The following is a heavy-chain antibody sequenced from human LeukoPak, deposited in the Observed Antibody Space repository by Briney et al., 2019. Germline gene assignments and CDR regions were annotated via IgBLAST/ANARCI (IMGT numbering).Heavy chain of an antibody. CDR2: IYYSGST. Sequence: SETLSLTCTVSGGSISSYYWSWIRQPPGKGLEWIGYIYYSGSTNYNPSLKSRVTISVDTSKNQFSLKLSSVTAVDTAVYYCARASSSPYYYYMDVWGKGTTVTVSS. V-gene: IGHV4-59*01. J-gene: IGHJ6*03. CDR3: ARASSSPYYYYMDV. CDR1: GGSISSYY. D-gene: IGHD6-13*01.